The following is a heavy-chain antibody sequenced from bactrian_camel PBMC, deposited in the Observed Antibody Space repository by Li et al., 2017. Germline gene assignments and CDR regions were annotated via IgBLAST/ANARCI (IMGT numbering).Heavy chain of an antibody. V-gene: IGHV3S61*01. Sequence: QVQLVESGGGSVQPGGTLRLSCVVSGYDYPSGTIAWFRQVAGKEREGVGILYLRGGSTLLVDSVKGRFTISRDKAKNTVFLQMDNLKPEDTAMYYCAVLSQFNHCRGVVVGIWQQYASWGQGTQVTVS. J-gene: IGHJ4*01. CDR3: AVLSQFNHCRGVVVGIWQQYAS. CDR1: GYDYPSGT. CDR2: LYLRGGST. D-gene: IGHD6*01.